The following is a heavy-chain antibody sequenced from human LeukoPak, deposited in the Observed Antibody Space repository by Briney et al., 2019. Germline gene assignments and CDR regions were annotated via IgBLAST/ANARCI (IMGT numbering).Heavy chain of an antibody. J-gene: IGHJ4*02. D-gene: IGHD1-20*01. Sequence: PSETLSLTCSVSGGSISSNSYYWGWIRQPPGKGLEWIGTFHYSGSTYYNPSLKSRVTISVNMSKNQFSLKLISVTAADTAVYYCARLYRKTYKWNDQPDYWGQGTLVTVSS. CDR2: FHYSGST. CDR1: GGSISSNSYY. CDR3: ARLYRKTYKWNDQPDY. V-gene: IGHV4-39*07.